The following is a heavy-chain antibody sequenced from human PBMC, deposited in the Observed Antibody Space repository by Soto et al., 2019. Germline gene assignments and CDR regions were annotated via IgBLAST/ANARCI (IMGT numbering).Heavy chain of an antibody. V-gene: IGHV1-18*01. J-gene: IGHJ6*03. CDR3: ARDRVTTIHENYYYYYYMDV. D-gene: IGHD2-21*02. Sequence: QVQLVQSGAEVKKPGASVKVSCKASGYTFTSYGISWVRQAPGQGLEWMGWISAYNGNTNYAQKLQGRVTMTTDTSTSTAYMELRRLRSDDTAVYYCARDRVTTIHENYYYYYYMDVWGKGTTVTVSS. CDR2: ISAYNGNT. CDR1: GYTFTSYG.